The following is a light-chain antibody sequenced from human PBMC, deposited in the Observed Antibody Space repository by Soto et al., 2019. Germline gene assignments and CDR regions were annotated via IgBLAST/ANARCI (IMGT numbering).Light chain of an antibody. CDR3: QQYYSTPLLT. V-gene: IGKV4-1*01. J-gene: IGKJ4*01. CDR1: QSLLYSSKNKNY. CDR2: WAS. Sequence: DIVMTQSPDSLAVSLGERATINCKSSQSLLYSSKNKNYLAWYQQKPGQPPKLLIYWASTRESGVPDRFSGSGSGTDFILTISSLQAEDVAVYYCQQYYSTPLLTFGGGTKVEIK.